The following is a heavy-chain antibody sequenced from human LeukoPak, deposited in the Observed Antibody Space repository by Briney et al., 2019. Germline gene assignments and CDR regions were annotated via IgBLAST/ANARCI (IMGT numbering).Heavy chain of an antibody. Sequence: GGSLRLSCAGSGFIFNNYAMHWVRQPPGKGLEWVSAISGSGGSTYYADSVKGRFTISRDNSKNTLYLQMNSLRAEDTAVYYCAKHNIDYWGQGTLVTVSS. J-gene: IGHJ4*02. V-gene: IGHV3-23*01. CDR3: AKHNIDY. CDR1: GFIFNNYA. CDR2: ISGSGGST. D-gene: IGHD1-1*01.